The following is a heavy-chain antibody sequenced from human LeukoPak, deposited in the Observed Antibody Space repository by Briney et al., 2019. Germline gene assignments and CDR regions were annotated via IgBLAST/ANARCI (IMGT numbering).Heavy chain of an antibody. V-gene: IGHV3-74*01. CDR2: ISPEGSGT. D-gene: IGHD1-1*01. Sequence: GGSLRLSCAASGFSLSGYWMHWVRQAPGKGLVWVSRISPEGSGTTYADSVKGRFTISRDNSKNTLYLQMNSLRAEDTAIYYCAKERDNFGYSDYWGQGTLVTVSS. CDR3: AKERDNFGYSDY. CDR1: GFSLSGYW. J-gene: IGHJ4*02.